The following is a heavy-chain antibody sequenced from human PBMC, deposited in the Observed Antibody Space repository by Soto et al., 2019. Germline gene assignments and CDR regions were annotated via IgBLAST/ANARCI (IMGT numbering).Heavy chain of an antibody. CDR2: IIPSLVLA. D-gene: IGHD3-16*01. CDR3: AINSPEVSGSPPLGTLGY. Sequence: QVQLGQSGAEVKKPGSSVKVSCKASGGTLSNDTISWVRQAPGQGLEWMGRIIPSLVLASYAQKFQGRVTITADTSTSTAYMELSSLRAEDTAVYYCAINSPEVSGSPPLGTLGYWGQGTLVKVSS. CDR1: GGTLSNDT. J-gene: IGHJ4*02. V-gene: IGHV1-69*02.